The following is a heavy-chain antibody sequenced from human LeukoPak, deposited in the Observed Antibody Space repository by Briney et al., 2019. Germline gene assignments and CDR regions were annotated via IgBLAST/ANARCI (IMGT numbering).Heavy chain of an antibody. J-gene: IGHJ3*02. CDR3: ARELMTTVVTDAFDI. CDR1: GGSFSDYY. V-gene: IGHV4-34*01. CDR2: INHSGST. D-gene: IGHD4-23*01. Sequence: SETLSLTCAVYGGSFSDYYWTWIRQPPGKGLEWIGEINHSGSTNYNPSLKSRVTISVDKSKNQFSLKLSSVTAADTAVYYCARELMTTVVTDAFDIWGQGTMVTVSS.